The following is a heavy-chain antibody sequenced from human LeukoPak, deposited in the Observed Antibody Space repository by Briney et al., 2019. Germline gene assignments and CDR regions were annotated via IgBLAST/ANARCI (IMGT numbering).Heavy chain of an antibody. V-gene: IGHV3-21*01. Sequence: PGGSLRLSCAASGFTFSSYSMNWVRQAPGKGLEWVSSISSSSYIYYADSVKGRFTISRDNAKNSLYLQMNSLRAEDTAVYYCARALVVVPAVDYYYYMDVWGKGTTVTVSS. CDR3: ARALVVVPAVDYYYYMDV. D-gene: IGHD2-2*01. CDR2: ISSSSYI. CDR1: GFTFSSYS. J-gene: IGHJ6*03.